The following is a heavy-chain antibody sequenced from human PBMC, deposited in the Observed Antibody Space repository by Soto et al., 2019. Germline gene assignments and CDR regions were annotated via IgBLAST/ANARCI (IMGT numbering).Heavy chain of an antibody. CDR3: AKVSGVAAAGRVSTRYYFDY. CDR2: ISGSGGST. J-gene: IGHJ4*02. D-gene: IGHD6-13*01. CDR1: GFTFSSYA. V-gene: IGHV3-23*01. Sequence: GGSLRLSCAASGFTFSSYAMSWVRQAPGKGLEWVSAISGSGGSTYYADSVKGRFTISRDNSKNTLYLQMNSLRAEDTAVYYCAKVSGVAAAGRVSTRYYFDYWGQGTLVTVSS.